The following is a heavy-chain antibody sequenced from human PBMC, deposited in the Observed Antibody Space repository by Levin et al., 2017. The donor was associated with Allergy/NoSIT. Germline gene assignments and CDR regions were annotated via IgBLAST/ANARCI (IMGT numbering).Heavy chain of an antibody. CDR2: INSDGSST. V-gene: IGHV3-74*01. Sequence: GGSLRLSCAASGFTFSTYWMHWVRQAPGKGLVWVSRINSDGSSTSYADSMKGRFTISRDNAKNTLYLQMNSLRAEDTAVYYCTRETSTDYDAFDIWGQGTMVTVSS. J-gene: IGHJ3*02. CDR1: GFTFSTYW. CDR3: TRETSTDYDAFDI. D-gene: IGHD2/OR15-2a*01.